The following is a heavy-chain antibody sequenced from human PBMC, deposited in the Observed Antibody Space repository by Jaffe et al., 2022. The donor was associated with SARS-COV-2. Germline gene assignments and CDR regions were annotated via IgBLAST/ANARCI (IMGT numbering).Heavy chain of an antibody. CDR1: GFTFDDYA. V-gene: IGHV3-9*01. J-gene: IGHJ3*02. Sequence: EVQLVESGGGLVQPGRSLRLSCAASGFTFDDYAMHWVRQAPGKGLEWVSGISWNSGSIGYADSVKGRFTISRDNAKNSLYLQMNSLRAEDTALYYCAKVLSALSSGYFGAYAFDIWGQGTMVTVSS. D-gene: IGHD3-22*01. CDR3: AKVLSALSSGYFGAYAFDI. CDR2: ISWNSGSI.